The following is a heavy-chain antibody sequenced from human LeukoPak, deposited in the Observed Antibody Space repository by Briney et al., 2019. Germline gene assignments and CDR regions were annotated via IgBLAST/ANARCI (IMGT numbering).Heavy chain of an antibody. CDR3: ARSGYSNYEDY. D-gene: IGHD4-11*01. CDR1: GGTFSSDA. V-gene: IGHV1-69*04. J-gene: IGHJ4*02. CDR2: IIPILGIA. Sequence: GSSVKVSCKASGGTFSSDAISWVRQAPGQGLEWMGRIIPILGIANYAQKFQGRVTITADKSTSTAYMELSSLRSEDTAVYYCARSGYSNYEDYWGQGTLVTVSS.